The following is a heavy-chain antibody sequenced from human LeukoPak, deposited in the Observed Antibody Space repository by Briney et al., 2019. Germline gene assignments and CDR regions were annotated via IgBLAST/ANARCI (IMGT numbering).Heavy chain of an antibody. CDR1: GYIFRNYG. Sequence: ASVKVSCKASGYIFRNYGISWVRQAPGQGLEWMGWISAYNGNTNYAQKLQGRVTMTTDTSTSTAYMELRSPRSDDTAVYYCAGDLSGGYYDFWSGSSGFDYWGQGTLVTVSS. V-gene: IGHV1-18*01. J-gene: IGHJ4*02. CDR2: ISAYNGNT. CDR3: AGDLSGGYYDFWSGSSGFDY. D-gene: IGHD3-3*01.